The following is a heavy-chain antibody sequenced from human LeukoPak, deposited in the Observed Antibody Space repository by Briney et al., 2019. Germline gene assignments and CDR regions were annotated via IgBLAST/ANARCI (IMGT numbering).Heavy chain of an antibody. CDR2: IYHSGST. J-gene: IGHJ6*03. D-gene: IGHD4-11*01. Sequence: SETLSLTCTVSGYSISSGYYWGWIRQPPGKGLEWIGSIYHSGSTYYNPSLKSRVTISVDTSKNQFSLKLSSVTAADTAVYYCARDDYSKGYHYHYMDVWGKGTTVTVSS. CDR3: ARDDYSKGYHYHYMDV. V-gene: IGHV4-38-2*02. CDR1: GYSISSGYY.